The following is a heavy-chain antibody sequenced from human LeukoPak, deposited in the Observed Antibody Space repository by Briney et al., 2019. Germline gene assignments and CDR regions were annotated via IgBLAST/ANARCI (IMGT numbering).Heavy chain of an antibody. J-gene: IGHJ6*02. V-gene: IGHV3-30*18. CDR2: ISYDGSNK. CDR1: GFTFSSYG. CDR3: AKALGEAASGRLYSYYYGMDV. Sequence: GRSLRLSCAASGFTFSSYGMHWVRQAPGKGLEWVAVISYDGSNKYYADSVKGRFTISRDNSKNTLYLQMNSLRAEDTAVYYCAKALGEAASGRLYSYYYGMDVWGQGTTVTVSS. D-gene: IGHD3-10*01.